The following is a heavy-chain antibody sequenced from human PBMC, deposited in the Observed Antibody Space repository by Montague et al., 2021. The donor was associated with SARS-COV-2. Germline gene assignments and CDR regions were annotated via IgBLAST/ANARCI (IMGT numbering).Heavy chain of an antibody. V-gene: IGHV3-48*03. CDR2: ISSSGGGSTK. D-gene: IGHD2-21*01. CDR1: GFIFSSYE. CDR3: ARDRDWDDWCGMDV. Sequence: SLRLSCEAFGFIFSSYEMTWVRQAPGKGLEWISYISSSGGGSTKXYTXSVKGRFTISRDNAKNSLYLQMNSLRVEDTAIYYCARDRDWDDWCGMDVWGQGTTVTVSS. J-gene: IGHJ6*02.